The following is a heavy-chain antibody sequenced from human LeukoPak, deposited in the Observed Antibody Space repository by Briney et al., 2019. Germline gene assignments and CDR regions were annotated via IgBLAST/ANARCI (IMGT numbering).Heavy chain of an antibody. J-gene: IGHJ4*02. CDR2: IYHSGST. CDR3: ARGLGVVTNFDY. Sequence: SETLSLTCTVSGGSISSSNHYWGWIRQPPGKGLEWIGSIYHSGSTYYNPSLKSRVTISVDTSKNQFSLKLSSVTAADTAVYYCARGLGVVTNFDYWGQGTLVTVSS. V-gene: IGHV4-39*07. CDR1: GGSISSSNHY. D-gene: IGHD3-3*01.